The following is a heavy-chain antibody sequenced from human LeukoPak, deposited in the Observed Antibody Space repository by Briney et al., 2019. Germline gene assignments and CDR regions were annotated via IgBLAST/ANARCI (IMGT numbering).Heavy chain of an antibody. CDR3: ARGERDFDY. Sequence: PSETLSLTCAVYGGSFSGYYWSWIRQPLGKGLEWIGEINHSGSTNYNPSLKSRVTISVDTSKNQFSLKLSSVTAADTAVYYCARGERDFDYWGQGTLVTVSS. CDR1: GGSFSGYY. CDR2: INHSGST. V-gene: IGHV4-34*01. D-gene: IGHD5-24*01. J-gene: IGHJ4*02.